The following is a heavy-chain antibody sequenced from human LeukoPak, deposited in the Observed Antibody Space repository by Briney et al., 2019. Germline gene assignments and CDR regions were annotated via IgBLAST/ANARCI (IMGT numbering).Heavy chain of an antibody. V-gene: IGHV3-33*01. CDR1: GFTFSSYG. J-gene: IGHJ4*02. CDR2: IWYDGSNK. Sequence: GGSLRLSCAASGFTFSSYGMHWVRQAPGKGLEWVAVIWYDGSNKHYADSVKGRFTISRDNSKNTLYLQMNSLRAEDTAVYYCARGGSSSWAKTDYWGQGTLVTVSS. D-gene: IGHD6-13*01. CDR3: ARGGSSSWAKTDY.